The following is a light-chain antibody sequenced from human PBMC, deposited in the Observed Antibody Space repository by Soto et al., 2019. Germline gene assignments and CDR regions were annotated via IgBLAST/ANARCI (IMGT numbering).Light chain of an antibody. CDR3: CSYAGSSFYV. CDR1: SSYVGSYNL. V-gene: IGLV2-23*02. CDR2: EVT. J-gene: IGLJ1*01. Sequence: PVLTQPVSVSGSPGQSITISCTGTSSYVGSYNLVSWYQQNPGKAPKLMIYEVTKRPSGVSNRFSGSKSGNTASLTISGLQAEDEADYYCCSYAGSSFYVFGTGTKVTVL.